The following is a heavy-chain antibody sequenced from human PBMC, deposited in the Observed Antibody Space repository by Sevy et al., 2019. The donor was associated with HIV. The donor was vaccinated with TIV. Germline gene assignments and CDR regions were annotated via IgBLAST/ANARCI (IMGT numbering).Heavy chain of an antibody. Sequence: GGSLRLSCAASGFTFSSYSMNWVRQAPGKGLEWVSSISSSSSYIYYADSVKGRFTISRDNAKNSLYLQMNSLRPEDTAVYYCAKDHYDYRTGYYGYYGMDVWGQWTTVTVSS. CDR3: AKDHYDYRTGYYGYYGMDV. D-gene: IGHD3-3*01. CDR1: GFTFSSYS. J-gene: IGHJ6*02. V-gene: IGHV3-21*01. CDR2: ISSSSSYI.